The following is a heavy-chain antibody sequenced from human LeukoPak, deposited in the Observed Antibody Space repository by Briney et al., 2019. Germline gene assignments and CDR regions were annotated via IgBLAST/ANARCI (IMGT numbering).Heavy chain of an antibody. V-gene: IGHV3-23*01. J-gene: IGHJ4*02. CDR2: ISVSGGST. D-gene: IGHD3-10*01. Sequence: HPGGSLRLSCAASGFTFSSYAMSWVRRAPGRGREGASPISVSGGSTYYADSVKGRFTISRDNSKNTLYLQMNSLRAEDTAVYYCAKDGITMVRGVILFDYRGQGTLVTVSS. CDR3: AKDGITMVRGVILFDY. CDR1: GFTFSSYA.